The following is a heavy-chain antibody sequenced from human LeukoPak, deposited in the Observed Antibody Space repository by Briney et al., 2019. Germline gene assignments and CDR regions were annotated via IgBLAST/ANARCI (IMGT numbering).Heavy chain of an antibody. J-gene: IGHJ4*02. CDR2: INNSGDRR. CDR3: ARGWYNFDY. CDR1: GFIFSNYA. D-gene: IGHD6-19*01. Sequence: GGSLRLSCAASGFIFSNYAMSWVRQAPGEGPEWVSGINNSGDRRFYADSVKGRFTISRDNSKNTLYLQMNSLRAEDTAVYYCARGWYNFDYWGQGTRVTVSS. V-gene: IGHV3-23*01.